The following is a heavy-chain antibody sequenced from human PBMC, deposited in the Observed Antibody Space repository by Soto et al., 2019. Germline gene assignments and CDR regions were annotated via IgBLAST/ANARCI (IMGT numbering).Heavy chain of an antibody. Sequence: LRLSCEASGFTFSDYWMSWVRQAPGKGPEWVANIKFDGSEKQYVDSVRGRFTISRDNSRSSLSLQMNSLRAGDTAVYYCVKDGGYCSSSTCYAPRNHYFDSWGQGTLVTVSS. V-gene: IGHV3-7*03. CDR1: GFTFSDYW. D-gene: IGHD2-2*01. CDR3: VKDGGYCSSSTCYAPRNHYFDS. J-gene: IGHJ4*02. CDR2: IKFDGSEK.